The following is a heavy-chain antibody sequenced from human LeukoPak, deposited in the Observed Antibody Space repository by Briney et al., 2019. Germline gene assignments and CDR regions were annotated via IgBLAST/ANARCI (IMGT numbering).Heavy chain of an antibody. CDR2: IDPSNGNI. V-gene: IGHV1-18*01. J-gene: IGHJ4*02. D-gene: IGHD3-10*01. Sequence: GASVKVSCKASGYTFNSYGICWVRQAPGQGLEWIGWIDPSNGNIKYAEKLQGRVTMTTDTSTSTAYMDLRSLRSDDTAVYYCARAFHYGSGTHPFSLWGQGTLVTVSS. CDR1: GYTFNSYG. CDR3: ARAFHYGSGTHPFSL.